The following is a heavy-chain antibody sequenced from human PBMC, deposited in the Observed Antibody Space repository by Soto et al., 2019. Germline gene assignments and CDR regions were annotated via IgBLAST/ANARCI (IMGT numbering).Heavy chain of an antibody. V-gene: IGHV1-69*01. CDR3: ARANLESLSQFWDYYYYYGMDV. D-gene: IGHD3-3*01. Sequence: QVQLVQSGAEVKKPGSSVKVSCKASGGTFSSYAISWVRQAPGQGLEWMGGIIPIFGTANYAQKFQGRVTITADESTSTAYMELSSLRSEDTAVYYCARANLESLSQFWDYYYYYGMDVWGQGTTVTVSS. CDR2: IIPIFGTA. CDR1: GGTFSSYA. J-gene: IGHJ6*02.